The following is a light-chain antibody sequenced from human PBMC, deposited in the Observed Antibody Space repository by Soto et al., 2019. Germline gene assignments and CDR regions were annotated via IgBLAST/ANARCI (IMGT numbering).Light chain of an antibody. J-gene: IGKJ1*01. CDR2: DAS. V-gene: IGKV1-5*01. CDR1: QSISSW. Sequence: DIQMTQSPSTLSASVGDRVTITCRASQSISSWLAWYQQKPGKAPKLLIYDASSLESGVPSRFSGSGSGTEFALTISSLQLEDFASYYCQEYNSYPPWTFGQGTKVEIK. CDR3: QEYNSYPPWT.